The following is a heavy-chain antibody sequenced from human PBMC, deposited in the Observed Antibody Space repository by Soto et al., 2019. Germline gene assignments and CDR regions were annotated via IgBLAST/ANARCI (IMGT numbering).Heavy chain of an antibody. Sequence: EVQLLESGGDLIQPGGSLRLSCAASGFSFSSYSMSWVRQVPGKGLEWVSGMSATGGSTYYADSVKGRFTTSRDNSRKTLYLQMNSLRAGDTAVYYCAKSWGDTWQQSAFDIWGLGTMVTVSA. V-gene: IGHV3-23*01. CDR1: GFSFSSYS. J-gene: IGHJ3*02. CDR3: AKSWGDTWQQSAFDI. CDR2: MSATGGST. D-gene: IGHD5-18*01.